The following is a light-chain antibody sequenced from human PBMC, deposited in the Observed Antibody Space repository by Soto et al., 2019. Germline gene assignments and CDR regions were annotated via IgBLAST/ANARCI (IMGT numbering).Light chain of an antibody. Sequence: DVVLTQSPLSLSVTLGQPSSISCGSSRSLLHSDGNIYLIWFQQRPGQSPRRLIYHFSXRDSGVPDRFSGSGSDTDFTLKISRVEAEDVGVYYCLQATHWPHTFGQGTKVDIK. CDR2: HFS. CDR3: LQATHWPHT. CDR1: RSLLHSDGNIY. J-gene: IGKJ2*01. V-gene: IGKV2-30*02.